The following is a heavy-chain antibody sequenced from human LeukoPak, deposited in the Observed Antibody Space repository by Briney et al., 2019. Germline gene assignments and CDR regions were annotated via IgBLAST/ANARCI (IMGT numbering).Heavy chain of an antibody. D-gene: IGHD2-2*02. Sequence: GRSLRLSCAASGFTFSSYAMHWVRQALGKGLEWVAVISYDGSNKYYADSVKGRFTISRDNSKNTLYLQMNSLRAEDTAVYYCARDRAVPAAKPYYFDYWSQGTLVTVSS. J-gene: IGHJ4*02. V-gene: IGHV3-30-3*01. CDR2: ISYDGSNK. CDR1: GFTFSSYA. CDR3: ARDRAVPAAKPYYFDY.